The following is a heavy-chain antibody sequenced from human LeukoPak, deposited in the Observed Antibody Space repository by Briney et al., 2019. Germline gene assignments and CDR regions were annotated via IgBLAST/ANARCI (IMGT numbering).Heavy chain of an antibody. CDR3: AKGSVRGVKGGYFDY. CDR1: GVTFDDYA. CDR2: ISWNSGSI. D-gene: IGHD3-10*01. Sequence: GGSLRLSCAASGVTFDDYAMHWVRHAPGKGLEWVSGISWNSGSIGYADSVKGRFTISRDNAKNSLYLQMNSLRAEDMALYYCAKGSVRGVKGGYFDYWGQGTLVTVSS. V-gene: IGHV3-9*03. J-gene: IGHJ4*02.